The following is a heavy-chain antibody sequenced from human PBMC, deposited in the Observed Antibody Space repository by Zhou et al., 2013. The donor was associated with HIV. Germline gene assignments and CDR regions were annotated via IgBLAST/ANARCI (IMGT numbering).Heavy chain of an antibody. D-gene: IGHD1-1*01. CDR1: GYTFTGYY. Sequence: QVHLVQSGAEVKKPGASVKVSCKASGYTFTGYYIHWVRQAPGQGLEWMGWINPKSGDTNYASKFQGRVTLTRDTSINTAYMELSRLTSDDTAVYYCAKXSVDWTPPGDFDYWGQGTLVIVSS. CDR3: AKXSVDWTPPGDFDY. V-gene: IGHV1-2*02. J-gene: IGHJ4*02. CDR2: INPKSGDT.